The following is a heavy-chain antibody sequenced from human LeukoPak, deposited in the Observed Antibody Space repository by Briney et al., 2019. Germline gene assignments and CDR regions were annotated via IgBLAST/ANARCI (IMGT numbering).Heavy chain of an antibody. CDR2: IYSGGST. V-gene: IGHV3-53*01. J-gene: IGHJ4*02. D-gene: IGHD6-6*01. Sequence: GGSLRLSCAASGFTVSSNYMSWVRQAPGKGLEWVSVIYSGGSTYYADSVKGRFTISRDNSKNTLYLQMNSLRAEDTAVYYCAGDRLYSSSSEDYWGQGTLVTVSS. CDR3: AGDRLYSSSSEDY. CDR1: GFTVSSNY.